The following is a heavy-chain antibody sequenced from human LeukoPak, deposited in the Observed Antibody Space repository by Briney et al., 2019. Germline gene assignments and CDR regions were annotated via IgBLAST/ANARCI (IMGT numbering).Heavy chain of an antibody. CDR3: ARGGIYSYYFDY. J-gene: IGHJ4*02. D-gene: IGHD3-16*01. CDR1: GLTFSSYS. Sequence: PGGSLRLSCAASGLTFSSYSMNWVRQAPGKGLEWVSSISSSSSYIYYADSVKGRFTISRDNAKNSLYLQMNSLRAEDTAVYYCARGGIYSYYFDYWGQGTLVTVSS. V-gene: IGHV3-21*01. CDR2: ISSSSSYI.